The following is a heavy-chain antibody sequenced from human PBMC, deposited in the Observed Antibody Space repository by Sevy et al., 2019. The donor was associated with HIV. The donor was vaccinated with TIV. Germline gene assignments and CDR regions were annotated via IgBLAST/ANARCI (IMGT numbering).Heavy chain of an antibody. V-gene: IGHV3-23*01. CDR1: GFTFSSYA. CDR2: ISGNVDNT. Sequence: GGSLRLSCAASGFTFSSYAMSWVRQAPGKGLEWVSSISGNVDNTYYADSVKGRFIISRDNSKNTLYLQMNSLRAEDTAVYYCAKPQWIDQRAFEYWGQGTLVTVSS. J-gene: IGHJ4*02. D-gene: IGHD2-2*03. CDR3: AKPQWIDQRAFEY.